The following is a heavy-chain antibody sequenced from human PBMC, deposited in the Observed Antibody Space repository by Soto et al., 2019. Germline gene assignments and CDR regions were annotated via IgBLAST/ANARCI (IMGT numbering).Heavy chain of an antibody. Sequence: QVQLQESGPGLVKPSETLSLTCTVSGGSISSYYWSWIRQPAGKGLEWIGRIYTSGSTNYNPSLTTRVTMSVDTSKNQFSLKLSSVTAADTAVYYCARERAIVGATDAFDIWGQGTMVTVSS. V-gene: IGHV4-4*07. D-gene: IGHD1-26*01. CDR3: ARERAIVGATDAFDI. CDR1: GGSISSYY. CDR2: IYTSGST. J-gene: IGHJ3*02.